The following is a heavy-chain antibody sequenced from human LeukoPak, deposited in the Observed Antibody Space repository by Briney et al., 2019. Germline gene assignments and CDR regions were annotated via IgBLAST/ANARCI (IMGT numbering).Heavy chain of an antibody. J-gene: IGHJ4*02. CDR2: IWYDGSNK. D-gene: IGHD5-12*01. CDR3: AKEGSGSIDY. V-gene: IGHV3-33*06. CDR1: GFTFSSYD. Sequence: PWGSLRLSCAASGFTFSSYDMHWVRQAPGKGLEWVAVIWYDGSNKYYADSVKGRFTISRDNSKNTLYLQMNSLRAEDTAVYYCAKEGSGSIDYWGQGTLVTVSS.